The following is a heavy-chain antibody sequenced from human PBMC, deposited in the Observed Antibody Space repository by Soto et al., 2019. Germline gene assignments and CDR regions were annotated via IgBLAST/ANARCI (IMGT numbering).Heavy chain of an antibody. CDR3: VRGISYPREYYYYGMDV. D-gene: IGHD3-16*02. Sequence: PGESLKISCKGSGYSFSSYWIGWVRQMPGKGLEWMGIIYPGDSDTRYSPSFQGQVTISADKSISTAYLQWSSLKASDTAMYYCVRGISYPREYYYYGMDVWGQGTTVTVSS. V-gene: IGHV5-51*01. CDR1: GYSFSSYW. J-gene: IGHJ6*02. CDR2: IYPGDSDT.